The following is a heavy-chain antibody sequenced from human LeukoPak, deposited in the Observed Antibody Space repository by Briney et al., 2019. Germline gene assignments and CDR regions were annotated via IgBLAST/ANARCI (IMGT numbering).Heavy chain of an antibody. D-gene: IGHD6-6*01. J-gene: IGHJ4*02. CDR3: ARASGIAARPVDY. Sequence: ASVKVSCKASGYTFTSYYMHWVRQAPGQGLEWMGIINPSGGSTSYAQKFQGRVTMTRDTSISTAYMELSRLRSDDTAVYYCARASGIAARPVDYWGQGTLVTVSS. CDR2: INPSGGST. V-gene: IGHV1-46*01. CDR1: GYTFTSYY.